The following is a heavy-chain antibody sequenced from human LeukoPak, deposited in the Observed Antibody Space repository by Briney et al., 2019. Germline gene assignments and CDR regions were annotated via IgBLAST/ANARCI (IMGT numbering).Heavy chain of an antibody. Sequence: SETLSLTCTVSGYSISSGYYWGWIRQPPGKGLEWIGSIYHSGSTYYNPSLKSRVTISVDTSRNQFSLKLSSVTAADAAVYYCARGLWFGDENPPYFDYWGQGILVTVSS. CDR1: GYSISSGYY. CDR2: IYHSGST. CDR3: ARGLWFGDENPPYFDY. D-gene: IGHD3-10*01. J-gene: IGHJ4*02. V-gene: IGHV4-38-2*02.